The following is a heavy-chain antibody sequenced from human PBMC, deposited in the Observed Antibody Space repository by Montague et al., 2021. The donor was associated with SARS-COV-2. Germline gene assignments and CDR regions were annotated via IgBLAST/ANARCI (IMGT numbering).Heavy chain of an antibody. V-gene: IGHV4-59*08. J-gene: IGHJ5*02. D-gene: IGHD2-15*01. CDR2: IYYSGST. CDR1: GGAMSSYY. CDR3: ARHGCSGGRHRCGSDP. Sequence: SETLSLTCTVSGGAMSSYYWSWIRQPPGKGLEWIGYIYYSGSTNYNPSLKSRVTISVDTSKNQFSLKLSSVTAADTAAYYCARHGCSGGRHRCGSDPWGQGTLVTVSS.